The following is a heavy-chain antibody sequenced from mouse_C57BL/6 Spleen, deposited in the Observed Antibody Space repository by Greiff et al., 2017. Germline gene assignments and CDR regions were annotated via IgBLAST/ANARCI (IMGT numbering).Heavy chain of an antibody. D-gene: IGHD2-4*01. CDR1: GFTFSSYA. Sequence: EVKVEESGGGLVKPGGSLKLSCAASGFTFSSYAMSWVRQTPEKRLEWVATISDGGSYTYYPDNVKGRFTISRDNAKNNLYLQMSHLKSEDTAMYYCARGYDYGEDAMDYWGQGTSVTVSS. CDR2: ISDGGSYT. V-gene: IGHV5-4*03. CDR3: ARGYDYGEDAMDY. J-gene: IGHJ4*01.